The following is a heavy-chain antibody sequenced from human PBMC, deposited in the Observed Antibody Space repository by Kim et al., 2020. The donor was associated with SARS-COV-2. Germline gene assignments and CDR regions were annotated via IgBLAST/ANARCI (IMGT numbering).Heavy chain of an antibody. CDR3: SGFRRSSEGYLDF. CDR2: TSWNGANS. CDR1: GFIFNGYA. J-gene: IGHJ6*03. V-gene: IGHV3-9*01. D-gene: IGHD2-21*01. Sequence: GGSLRLSCVASGFIFNGYAMRWVRQSPQKGLEWVSATSWNGANSGYADSVKGRFIISRDNDKKTLYLQMKNLRPEDTAPYFCSGFRRSSEGYLDFWGKGT.